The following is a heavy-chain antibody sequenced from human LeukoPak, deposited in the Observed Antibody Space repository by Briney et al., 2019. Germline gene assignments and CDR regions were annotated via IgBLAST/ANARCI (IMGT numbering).Heavy chain of an antibody. J-gene: IGHJ4*02. CDR3: AREWGSSSGVDY. V-gene: IGHV1-18*01. CDR1: GYTFTSYG. Sequence: GPVKVSFKASGYTFTSYGISWVRPAPGQGLEWMGWISAYNGNTNYAQKLQGRVTMTTDTSTSTAYMELRSLRSDDTAVYYCAREWGSSSGVDYWGQGTLVTVSS. CDR2: ISAYNGNT. D-gene: IGHD6-6*01.